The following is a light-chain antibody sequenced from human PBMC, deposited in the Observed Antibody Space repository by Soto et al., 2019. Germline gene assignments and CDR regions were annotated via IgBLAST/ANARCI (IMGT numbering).Light chain of an antibody. Sequence: DIVMTQSPDFLAVSLGERATINCKSSQSVLYSSNNKNYLTWYQQKPGQPPKLLIYWASSRESGVPDRFSGSGSGTDFTLTISSLQAEDVAVYYCQQYYDIPYTFGQGTKLEIK. CDR1: QSVLYSSNNKNY. CDR2: WAS. CDR3: QQYYDIPYT. V-gene: IGKV4-1*01. J-gene: IGKJ2*01.